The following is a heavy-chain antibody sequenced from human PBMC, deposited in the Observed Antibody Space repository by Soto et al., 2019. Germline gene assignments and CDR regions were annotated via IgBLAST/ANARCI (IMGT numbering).Heavy chain of an antibody. CDR3: ARDRRYCSGGSGSLDY. Sequence: QVQLVESGGGVVQPGRSLRLSCAASGFTFSSYGMHWVRQAPGKGLEWVAVIWYDGSNKYYADSVKGRFTISRDNSKNTWYLQMNSLRAEDTAVYYCARDRRYCSGGSGSLDYWGQGTLVTVPS. CDR1: GFTFSSYG. V-gene: IGHV3-33*01. D-gene: IGHD2-15*01. J-gene: IGHJ4*02. CDR2: IWYDGSNK.